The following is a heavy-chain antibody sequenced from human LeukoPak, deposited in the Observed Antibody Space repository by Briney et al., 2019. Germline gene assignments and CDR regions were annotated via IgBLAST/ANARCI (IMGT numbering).Heavy chain of an antibody. CDR2: IYYSGST. CDR3: ARGADFWTGDYFYYGLDV. D-gene: IGHD3/OR15-3a*01. J-gene: IGHJ6*02. Sequence: SETLSLTCTVSGDSIRGYYWTWIRQPPGKGLEWIGYIYYSGSTNYNPSLKSRVTISVDTSKNQFSLNLSSVTAADTAVYYCARGADFWTGDYFYYGLDVWGQGTTITVSS. V-gene: IGHV4-59*01. CDR1: GDSIRGYY.